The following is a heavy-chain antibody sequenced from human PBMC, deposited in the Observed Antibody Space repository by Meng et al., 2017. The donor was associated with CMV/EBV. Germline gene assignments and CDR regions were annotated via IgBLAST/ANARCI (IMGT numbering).Heavy chain of an antibody. CDR2: ISSSSSTI. V-gene: IGHV3-11*01. CDR1: GFTFSDYY. J-gene: IGHJ6*02. CDR3: ARGGLGIGSSWPTYGGVLYYYYGMDV. D-gene: IGHD6-13*01. Sequence: GESLKISCAASGFTFSDYYMSWIRQAPGKGLEWVSYISSSSSTIYYADSVKGRFTISRDNAKNSLYLQMNSLRAEDTAVYYCARGGLGIGSSWPTYGGVLYYYYGMDVWGQGTTVTVSS.